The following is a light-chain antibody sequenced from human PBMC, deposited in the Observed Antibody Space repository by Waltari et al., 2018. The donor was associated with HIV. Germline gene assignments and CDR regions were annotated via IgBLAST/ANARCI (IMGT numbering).Light chain of an antibody. CDR1: QTVGRY. V-gene: IGKV3-11*01. CDR2: DTS. J-gene: IGKJ4*01. CDR3: QQRSTWPPVT. Sequence: EVVLTQSPATLSLSPGDRATLSCTASQTVGRYLAWYQQIPGQSPRLRIYDTSNRAAGIPARFSGGGSATDVTLTISSVEPEDSAVYYCQQRSTWPPVTVGGGTRVEIK.